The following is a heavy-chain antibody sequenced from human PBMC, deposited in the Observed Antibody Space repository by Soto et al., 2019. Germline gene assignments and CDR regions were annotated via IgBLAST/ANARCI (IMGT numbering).Heavy chain of an antibody. V-gene: IGHV4-38-2*01. CDR3: ARGASRFSTYNWNANDY. D-gene: IGHD1-20*01. CDR2: IYHSGST. Sequence: SETLSLTCAVSGYSISSGYYWGWIRQPPGKGLEWIGSIYHSGSTYYNPSLKSRVTISVDTSKNQFSLKLSSVTAADTAVYYCARGASRFSTYNWNANDYWGQGTLVTVSS. J-gene: IGHJ4*02. CDR1: GYSISSGYY.